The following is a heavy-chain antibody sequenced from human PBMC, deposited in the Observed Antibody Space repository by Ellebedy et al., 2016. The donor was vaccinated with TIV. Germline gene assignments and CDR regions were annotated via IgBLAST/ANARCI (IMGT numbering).Heavy chain of an antibody. CDR2: INPSGGST. CDR1: GYTFTSYY. Sequence: ASVKVSXKASGYTFTSYYMHWVRQAPGQGLEWMGIINPSGGSTSYAQKFQGRVTMTRDTSTSTVYMELSSLRSEDTAVYYCARARLGNDILTGYYMKSYYYYGMDVWGQGTTVTVSS. D-gene: IGHD3-9*01. J-gene: IGHJ6*02. CDR3: ARARLGNDILTGYYMKSYYYYGMDV. V-gene: IGHV1-46*01.